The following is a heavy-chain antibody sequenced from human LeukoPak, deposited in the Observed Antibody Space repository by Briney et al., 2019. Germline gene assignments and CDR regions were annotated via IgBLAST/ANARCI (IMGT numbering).Heavy chain of an antibody. D-gene: IGHD4-23*01. CDR2: INPSGGST. V-gene: IGHV1-46*01. J-gene: IGHJ4*02. CDR1: GYTFTSYY. Sequence: ASVKVSCKASGYTFTSYYMHWVRQAPGQGLEWMGIINPSGGSTSYAQKFQGRVTMTRDTSTSTVYMELSSLRSEDTAVYYCARGAPGDYGGNPPPAHFDYWGQGTLVTVSS. CDR3: ARGAPGDYGGNPPPAHFDY.